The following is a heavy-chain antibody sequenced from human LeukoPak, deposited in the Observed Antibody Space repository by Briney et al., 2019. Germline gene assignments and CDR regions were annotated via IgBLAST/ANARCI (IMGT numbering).Heavy chain of an antibody. CDR1: GFTFSDYY. Sequence: PGGSLRLSCAASGFTFSDYYMSWIRQAPGKGLEWVSYISSSGSTIYYADSVKGRFTISRDNAKNSLYLQMNSLRAEDTAVYYCAGGSSSWYTNLYYYYYYMDVWGKGTTVTVSS. V-gene: IGHV3-11*01. CDR2: ISSSGSTI. CDR3: AGGSSSWYTNLYYYYYYMDV. D-gene: IGHD6-13*01. J-gene: IGHJ6*03.